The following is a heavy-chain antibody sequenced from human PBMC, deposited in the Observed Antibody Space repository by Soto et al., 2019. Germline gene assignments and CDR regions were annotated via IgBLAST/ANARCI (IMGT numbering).Heavy chain of an antibody. Sequence: GGPLRLSCAASGFTFSSYGMHWVRQAPGKGLEWVAVISYDGSNKYYADSVKGRFTISRDNSKNTLYLQMKSLRAEDTAVYYCAKDRTGYSDAFDIWGQGTMVTV. J-gene: IGHJ3*02. CDR3: AKDRTGYSDAFDI. V-gene: IGHV3-30*18. D-gene: IGHD6-13*01. CDR2: ISYDGSNK. CDR1: GFTFSSYG.